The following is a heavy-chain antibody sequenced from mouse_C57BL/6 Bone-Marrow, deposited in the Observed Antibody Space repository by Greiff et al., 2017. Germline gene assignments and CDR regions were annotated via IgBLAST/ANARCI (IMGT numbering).Heavy chain of an antibody. J-gene: IGHJ3*01. CDR3: ARGGYLWFAY. Sequence: VKLMESGAELARPGASVKLSCKASGYTFTSYGISWVKQRTGQGLEWIGEIYPRSGNTYYNEKFKSKATLTVDTSSSTAYMQLSSLTSEDSAVYYCARGGYLWFAYWGQGTLVTVSA. CDR1: GYTFTSYG. V-gene: IGHV1-81*01. CDR2: IYPRSGNT.